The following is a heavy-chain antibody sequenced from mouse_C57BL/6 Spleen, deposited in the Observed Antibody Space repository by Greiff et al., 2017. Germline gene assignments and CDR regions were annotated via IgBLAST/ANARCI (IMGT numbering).Heavy chain of an antibody. V-gene: IGHV1-54*01. D-gene: IGHD1-1*01. CDR3: ARSPYITTVVATEYFDY. Sequence: QVQLQQSGAELVRPGTSVKVSCKASGYAFTNYLIEWVKQRPGQGLEWIGVINPGSGGTNYNEKFKGKATLTADKSSSTAYMQLSSLTSEDSAVYFCARSPYITTVVATEYFDYWGQGTTLTVSS. J-gene: IGHJ2*01. CDR2: INPGSGGT. CDR1: GYAFTNYL.